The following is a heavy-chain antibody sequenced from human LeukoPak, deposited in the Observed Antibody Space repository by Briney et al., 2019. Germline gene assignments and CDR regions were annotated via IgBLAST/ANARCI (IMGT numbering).Heavy chain of an antibody. CDR1: GYTFTGYY. Sequence: ASVKVSCKASGYTFTGYYMHWVRQAPGQGLEWMGWINPNSGGTNYAQKFQGRVTMTRDTSISTAYMELSRLRSDDTAVYYCARGSSSIAEYFQHWGQGTLVTVSS. CDR2: INPNSGGT. CDR3: ARGSSSIAEYFQH. J-gene: IGHJ1*01. D-gene: IGHD6-6*01. V-gene: IGHV1-2*02.